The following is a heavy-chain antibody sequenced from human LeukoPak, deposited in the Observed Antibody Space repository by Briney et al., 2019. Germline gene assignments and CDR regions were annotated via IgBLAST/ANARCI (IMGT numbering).Heavy chain of an antibody. CDR3: ARGDPIAAAGLGIHYYYYYYMDV. CDR2: INWNGGST. CDR1: GFSFSSYA. Sequence: GGSLRLSCATSGFSFSSYAMSWVRQAPGKGLEWVSGINWNGGSTGYADSVKGRFTISRDNAKNSLYLQMNSLRAEDTAVYYCARGDPIAAAGLGIHYYYYYYMDVWGKGTTVTVSS. D-gene: IGHD6-13*01. V-gene: IGHV3-20*04. J-gene: IGHJ6*03.